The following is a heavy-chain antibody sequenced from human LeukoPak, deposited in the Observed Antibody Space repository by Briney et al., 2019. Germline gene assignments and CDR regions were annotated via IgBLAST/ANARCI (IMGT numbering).Heavy chain of an antibody. V-gene: IGHV3-21*01. CDR2: ISSSGNYI. J-gene: IGHJ3*02. CDR3: ARVSSSYNAFDM. CDR1: GFTFSSYS. D-gene: IGHD6-6*01. Sequence: GGSLGLSCAASGFTFSSYSMNWVRQAPGKGLEWVSSISSSGNYIYYADSVKGRFTISRDNAKNSLYLQMNSLRAEDTTVYYCARVSSSYNAFDMWGQGTMVTVSS.